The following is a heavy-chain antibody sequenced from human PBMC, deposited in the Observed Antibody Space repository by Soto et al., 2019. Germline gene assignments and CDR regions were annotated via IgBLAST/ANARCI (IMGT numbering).Heavy chain of an antibody. CDR1: GFTFSDYY. CDR2: ISSSGSTI. J-gene: IGHJ4*02. D-gene: IGHD6-19*01. Sequence: PGGSLRLFCAASGFTFSDYYMSWIRQAPGKGLEWVSYISSSGSTIYYADSVKGRFTISRDNAKNSLYLQMNSLRAEDTAVYYCARGYSSGWYYFDYWGQGTLVTVSS. CDR3: ARGYSSGWYYFDY. V-gene: IGHV3-11*01.